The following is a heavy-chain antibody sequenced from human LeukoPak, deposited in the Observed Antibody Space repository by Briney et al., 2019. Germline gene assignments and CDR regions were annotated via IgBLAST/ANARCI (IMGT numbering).Heavy chain of an antibody. Sequence: KPSETLSLTCAVYGGSFSGYYWSWIRQPPGKGLEWIGEINHSGSTNYNPSLKSRVTISVDTSKNQCSLKLSSVTAADTAVYYCAARQRRGYSYGPYYFDYWGQGTLVTVSS. CDR3: AARQRRGYSYGPYYFDY. V-gene: IGHV4-34*01. J-gene: IGHJ4*02. CDR2: INHSGST. D-gene: IGHD5-18*01. CDR1: GGSFSGYY.